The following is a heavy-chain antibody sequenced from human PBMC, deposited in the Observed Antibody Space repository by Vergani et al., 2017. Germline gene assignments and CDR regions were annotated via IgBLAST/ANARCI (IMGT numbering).Heavy chain of an antibody. CDR2: ISGSSGST. V-gene: IGHV3-23*04. Sequence: EVQLVESGGDLVQPGRSLRLSCQTSGFNFGEYGVSWVRQAPGKGLEWVSAISGSSGSTYYADSVKGRFTISRDNSKNTLYLQMNSLRAEDTAVYYCANSPLSIAAVRMYYFDYWGQGTLVTVSS. CDR3: ANSPLSIAAVRMYYFDY. J-gene: IGHJ4*02. CDR1: GFNFGEYG. D-gene: IGHD6-13*01.